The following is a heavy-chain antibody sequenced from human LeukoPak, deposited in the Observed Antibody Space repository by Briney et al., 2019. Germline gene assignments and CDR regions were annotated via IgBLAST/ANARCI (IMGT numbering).Heavy chain of an antibody. CDR3: VKAYDSSGYYYEFDY. CDR1: GFTFSSYA. V-gene: IGHV3-64D*09. CDR2: ITSNGGST. D-gene: IGHD3-22*01. J-gene: IGHJ4*02. Sequence: GGSLRLSCSASGFTFSSYAMHWVRQAPGKGLEYVSAITSNGGSTYYADSVKGRFTISRDNSKNTLYLQMSSLGAEDTAVYYCVKAYDSSGYYYEFDYWGQGTLVTVSS.